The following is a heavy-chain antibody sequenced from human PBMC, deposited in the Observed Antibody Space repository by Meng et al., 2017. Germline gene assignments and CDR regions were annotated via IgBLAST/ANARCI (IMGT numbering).Heavy chain of an antibody. D-gene: IGHD3-22*01. Sequence: QGRVVECGEGVVQPGRSLGLSCADSGFTLSSYAMDWVRQAPRKGLEWVAVISYDGSNKYYADSVKGRFTISRDNSKNTLYLQMNSLRAEDTAVYYCARNTYYYDSSGYIDYWGQGTLVTVSS. V-gene: IGHV3-30*01. J-gene: IGHJ4*02. CDR3: ARNTYYYDSSGYIDY. CDR2: ISYDGSNK. CDR1: GFTLSSYA.